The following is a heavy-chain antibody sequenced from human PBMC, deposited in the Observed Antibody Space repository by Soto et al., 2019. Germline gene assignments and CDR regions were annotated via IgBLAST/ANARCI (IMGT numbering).Heavy chain of an antibody. J-gene: IGHJ6*02. CDR3: ARDTKTTVNFAWTDGVYYYYGMDV. Sequence: GGSLRLSCAASGFTFSSYSMNWVRQAPGKGLEWVSSISSSSSYIYYADSVKGRFTISRDNAKNSLYLQMNSLRAEDTAVYYCARDTKTTVNFAWTDGVYYYYGMDVWGQGTTVTVSS. V-gene: IGHV3-21*01. CDR2: ISSSSSYI. D-gene: IGHD4-4*01. CDR1: GFTFSSYS.